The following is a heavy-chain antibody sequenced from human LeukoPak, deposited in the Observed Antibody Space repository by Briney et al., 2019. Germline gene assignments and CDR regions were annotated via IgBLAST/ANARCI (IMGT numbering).Heavy chain of an antibody. CDR2: IIPIFGTA. V-gene: IGHV1-69*05. CDR1: GGTFSSYA. J-gene: IGHJ4*02. Sequence: GASVKVSCKASGGTFSSYAISWVRQAPGLGLEWMGGIIPIFGTANYAQKFQGRVTITTDESTSTAYMELSSLRSEDTAVYYCASTYCSSTSCYLGAFDYWGQGTLVTVSS. CDR3: ASTYCSSTSCYLGAFDY. D-gene: IGHD2-2*01.